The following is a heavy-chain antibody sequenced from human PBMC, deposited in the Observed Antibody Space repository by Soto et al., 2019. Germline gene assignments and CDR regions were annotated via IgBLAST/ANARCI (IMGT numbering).Heavy chain of an antibody. V-gene: IGHV1-46*01. CDR1: GYTFTSYY. D-gene: IGHD2-21*02. CDR2: INPSGGST. Sequence: ASVKVSCKASGYTFTSYYMHWVRQAPGQGLEWMGIINPSGGSTSYAQKFQGRVTTTRDTSTSTVYMELSSLRSEDTAVYYCARDHCGGDCYPDHDAFDIWGQGTMVTVSS. CDR3: ARDHCGGDCYPDHDAFDI. J-gene: IGHJ3*02.